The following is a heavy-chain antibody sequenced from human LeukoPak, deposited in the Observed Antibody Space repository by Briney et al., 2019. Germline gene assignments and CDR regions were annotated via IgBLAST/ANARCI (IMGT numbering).Heavy chain of an antibody. CDR2: IFYSGST. D-gene: IGHD4-17*01. CDR1: GGSVISGSSY. V-gene: IGHV4-39*07. Sequence: SETLSLTCTVSGGSVISGSSYWGWIRQPPGKGLEWIGNIFYSGSTYYNPSLQSRVTISLDTSQDQFSLTLNSVTAADTAVYYCAGVSGGYGVKIFGYWGQGTLVTVSS. J-gene: IGHJ4*02. CDR3: AGVSGGYGVKIFGY.